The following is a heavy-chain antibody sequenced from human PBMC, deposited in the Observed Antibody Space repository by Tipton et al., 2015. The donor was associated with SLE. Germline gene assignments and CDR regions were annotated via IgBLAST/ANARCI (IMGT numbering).Heavy chain of an antibody. CDR3: ARHHFFDRSGYPHDAFDI. J-gene: IGHJ3*02. Sequence: TLSLTCTVSGGSISSYYWSWIRQPPGKGLEWIGYIYQSGRTQYNPSLKSRVTISIERSKNQFSLNLSSVTAADTAVYYCARHHFFDRSGYPHDAFDIWGQGTVVTVSS. CDR1: GGSISSYY. V-gene: IGHV4-59*08. CDR2: IYQSGRT. D-gene: IGHD3-22*01.